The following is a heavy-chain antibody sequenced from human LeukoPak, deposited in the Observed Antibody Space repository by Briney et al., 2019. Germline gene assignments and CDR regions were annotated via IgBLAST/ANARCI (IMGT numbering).Heavy chain of an antibody. Sequence: PSETLSLTCTVSGDSFSNYYWSWIRQPPGRGLEWIGYIHHSGSSHHNPSLKSRVTMSPDTSKNQFSLKLSSVTAADTAVYYCARHLDYDSSGDAFDIWGQGTRVTVSS. V-gene: IGHV4-59*08. CDR1: GDSFSNYY. CDR3: ARHLDYDSSGDAFDI. D-gene: IGHD3-22*01. CDR2: IHHSGSS. J-gene: IGHJ3*02.